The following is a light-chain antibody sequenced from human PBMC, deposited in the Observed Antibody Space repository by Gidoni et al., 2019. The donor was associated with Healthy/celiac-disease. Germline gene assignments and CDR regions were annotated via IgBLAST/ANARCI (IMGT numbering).Light chain of an antibody. CDR2: GAS. CDR1: QGVSSSY. CDR3: QQYGTSPWT. J-gene: IGKJ1*01. Sequence: ELVLTQSPGTLSLSPGERDTLSCSASQGVSSSYLAWYQQKPGQAPRLLIYGASSRSTGTPDRFGGSGSGTDFTLTISRLEPEDFAVYYCQQYGTSPWTFGPGTKVEIK. V-gene: IGKV3-20*01.